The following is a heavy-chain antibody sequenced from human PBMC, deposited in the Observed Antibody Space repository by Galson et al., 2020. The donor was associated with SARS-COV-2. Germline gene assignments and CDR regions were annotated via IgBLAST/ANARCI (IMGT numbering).Heavy chain of an antibody. Sequence: GGSLRPSCAASGFTFSSYAMNWLRQAPGKGLEWVSGISGTGSATYFAGSVKGRFTISRDNSQNTLYLQMNGLRAEDTAINYCAKHHRDSSGFDYWGQGARVTVSS. CDR2: ISGTGSAT. V-gene: IGHV3-23*01. CDR1: GFTFSSYA. CDR3: AKHHRDSSGFDY. D-gene: IGHD3-22*01. J-gene: IGHJ4*02.